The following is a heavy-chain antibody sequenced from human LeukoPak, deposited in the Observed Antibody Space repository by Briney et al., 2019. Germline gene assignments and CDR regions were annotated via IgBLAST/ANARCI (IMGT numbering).Heavy chain of an antibody. V-gene: IGHV3-9*01. Sequence: PGRSLRLSCAASGFTFDDYAMHWVRQAPGKGLEWVSGISWNSGSMGYADSVKGRFTISRDNAKNSLYLQMNSLRAEDTAVYHCTTSFGTSSDFDYWGQGTLVTVSS. CDR3: TTSFGTSSDFDY. J-gene: IGHJ4*02. CDR2: ISWNSGSM. D-gene: IGHD3-16*01. CDR1: GFTFDDYA.